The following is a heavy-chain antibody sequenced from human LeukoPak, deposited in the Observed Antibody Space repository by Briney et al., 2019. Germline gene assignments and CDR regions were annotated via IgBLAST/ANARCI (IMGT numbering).Heavy chain of an antibody. CDR2: IGTTSGAI. CDR3: ARFRTWGDKAFDY. J-gene: IGHJ4*02. D-gene: IGHD2-21*02. CDR1: DFSFSDAW. V-gene: IGHV3-48*01. Sequence: GGSLRLSCAASDFSFSDAWMNWVRQAPGKGLEWVSYIGTTSGAIYYADSVKGRFTISRDSAKNSLYLQMNSLRAEDTAVYYCARFRTWGDKAFDYWGQGTLVTVSS.